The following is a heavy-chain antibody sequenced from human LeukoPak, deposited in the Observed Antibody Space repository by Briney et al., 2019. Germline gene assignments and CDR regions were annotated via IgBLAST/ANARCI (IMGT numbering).Heavy chain of an antibody. Sequence: KTSETLSLTCTVSGGSISSSSYYWGWIRQPPGKGLEWIGSIHYSGSTDYNSTLKSRVTISVDTSKNQFSLKLSSVTAADTAVYYCARNLVVGRGVMILKKPCWFDPWGQGTLVTVSS. V-gene: IGHV4-39*01. D-gene: IGHD3-10*01. J-gene: IGHJ5*02. CDR3: ARNLVVGRGVMILKKPCWFDP. CDR1: GGSISSSSYY. CDR2: IHYSGST.